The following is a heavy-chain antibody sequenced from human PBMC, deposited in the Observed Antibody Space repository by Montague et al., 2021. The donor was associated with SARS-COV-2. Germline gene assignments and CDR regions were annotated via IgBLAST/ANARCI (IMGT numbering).Heavy chain of an antibody. Sequence: SLRLSCAASGFTFSSYWMTWVRQAPGKGLEWVANIKEDGSDKYYVDSVKGRFTISRDNAKNSLNLQMNSLRAEDTAMYYCARLKYTTSGGNWLDPWGQGTLVTVSS. J-gene: IGHJ5*02. CDR3: ARLKYTTSGGNWLDP. V-gene: IGHV3-7*01. CDR1: GFTFSSYW. CDR2: IKEDGSDK. D-gene: IGHD2-2*01.